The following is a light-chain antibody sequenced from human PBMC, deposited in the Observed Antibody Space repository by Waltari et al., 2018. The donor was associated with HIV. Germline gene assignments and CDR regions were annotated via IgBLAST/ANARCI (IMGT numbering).Light chain of an antibody. CDR1: ALPQQY. Sequence: SYELTQPPSVSLSPGQTARITCPGDALPQQYASWYQQKPGQAPVLVIYKNTERPSGIPERFSGSSSGTTVTLTISGVQAEDEADYYCQSEDSISTYVIFGGGTKLTVL. V-gene: IGLV3-25*03. CDR2: KNT. J-gene: IGLJ2*01. CDR3: QSEDSISTYVI.